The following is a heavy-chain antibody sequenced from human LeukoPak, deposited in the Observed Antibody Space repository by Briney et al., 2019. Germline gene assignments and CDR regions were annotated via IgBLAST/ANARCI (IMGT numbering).Heavy chain of an antibody. Sequence: RGFLRLSCAASGFTFSSYAMSWVRQAPGKGLEWVSAISGSGGSTYYADSVKGRFTISRDNSKNTLYLQMNSLRAEDTAVYYCAKDSVYNWNYSYFDYWGQGTLVTVSS. D-gene: IGHD1-7*01. CDR3: AKDSVYNWNYSYFDY. J-gene: IGHJ4*02. V-gene: IGHV3-23*01. CDR1: GFTFSSYA. CDR2: ISGSGGST.